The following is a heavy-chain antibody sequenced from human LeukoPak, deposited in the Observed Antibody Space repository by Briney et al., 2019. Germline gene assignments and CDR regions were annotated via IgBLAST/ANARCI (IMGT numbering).Heavy chain of an antibody. CDR3: AKLHDYGHYYFDY. CDR2: ISGSGGST. CDR1: GFTFSSYA. J-gene: IGHJ4*02. Sequence: GGSLGLSCAASGFTFSSYAMSWVCQAPGKGLEWVSAISGSGGSTYYADSVKGRFTISRDNSKNTLYLQMNSLRAEDTAVYYCAKLHDYGHYYFDYWGQGTLVTVSS. V-gene: IGHV3-23*01. D-gene: IGHD4-17*01.